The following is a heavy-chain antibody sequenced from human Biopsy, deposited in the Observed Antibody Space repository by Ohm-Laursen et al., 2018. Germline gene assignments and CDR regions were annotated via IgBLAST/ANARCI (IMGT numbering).Heavy chain of an antibody. J-gene: IGHJ6*01. CDR1: GYTFITYY. CDR2: INPSGGST. V-gene: IGHV1-46*01. Sequence: ASVKVSCKAFGYTFITYYVSWVRQAPGQGLEWMGKINPSGGSTSYAQKFQGRVTMTRDTSTTTVYMELSSLRSEDTAVYYCASSSYCGRTTCYQNYGMDVWGQGTTVTVSS. CDR3: ASSSYCGRTTCYQNYGMDV. D-gene: IGHD2-2*01.